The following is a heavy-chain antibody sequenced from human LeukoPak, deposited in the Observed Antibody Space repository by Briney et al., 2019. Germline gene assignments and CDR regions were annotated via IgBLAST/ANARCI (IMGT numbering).Heavy chain of an antibody. V-gene: IGHV3-23*01. D-gene: IGHD7-27*01. CDR1: GFTFSTCG. CDR3: ARDPNWGSGY. J-gene: IGHJ4*02. Sequence: GGSLRLSCAASGFTFSTCGMIWVRQAPGKGLECVSTIGLSDDSTNYADSVKGRFTVSRDNSKNTLYLLMNSLRAEDTARYYCARDPNWGSGYWGQGTLVTVSS. CDR2: IGLSDDST.